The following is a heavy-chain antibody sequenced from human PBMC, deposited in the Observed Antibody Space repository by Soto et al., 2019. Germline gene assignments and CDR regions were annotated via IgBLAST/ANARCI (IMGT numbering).Heavy chain of an antibody. Sequence: PSQTLSLTCAISGDSVSSNSAAWNWIRQSPSRGLEWLGRTYYRSKWYNDYAVSVKSRITINPDTSKNSLFLQMNSLRVEDTAVYYREGGHKADYWGQGSLVTVSS. CDR3: EGGHKADY. CDR2: TYYRSKWYN. CDR1: GDSVSSNSAA. J-gene: IGHJ4*02. D-gene: IGHD1-26*01. V-gene: IGHV6-1*01.